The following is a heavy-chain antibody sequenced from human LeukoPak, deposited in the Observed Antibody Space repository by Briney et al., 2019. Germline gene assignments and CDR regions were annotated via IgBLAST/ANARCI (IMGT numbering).Heavy chain of an antibody. D-gene: IGHD5-18*01. Sequence: PGGSLRLSCAASGFTFSNYAMHWVRQAPGKGLEWEAVISYDGSNKYYADSVKGRFTITRDNSENTLYLQMNSLKIEDTAVYYCARDGGAWIQLWLSFDYWGQGTLVTVSS. J-gene: IGHJ4*02. CDR2: ISYDGSNK. V-gene: IGHV3-30-3*01. CDR1: GFTFSNYA. CDR3: ARDGGAWIQLWLSFDY.